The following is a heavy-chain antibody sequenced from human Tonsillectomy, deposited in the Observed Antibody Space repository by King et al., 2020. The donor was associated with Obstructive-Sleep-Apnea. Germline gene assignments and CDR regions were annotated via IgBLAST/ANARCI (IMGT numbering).Heavy chain of an antibody. V-gene: IGHV4-59*08. Sequence: QLQESGPGLVKPSETLSLTCTVSGGSISSYYWSWIRQPPGKGLEWIGYIYYRWSTNYNPSLKSRVTISVDTSKNQFSLKLSSVTAADTAVYYCARSSGSYGVDYWGQGTLVTVSS. D-gene: IGHD1-26*01. CDR3: ARSSGSYGVDY. CDR1: GGSISSYY. CDR2: IYYRWST. J-gene: IGHJ4*02.